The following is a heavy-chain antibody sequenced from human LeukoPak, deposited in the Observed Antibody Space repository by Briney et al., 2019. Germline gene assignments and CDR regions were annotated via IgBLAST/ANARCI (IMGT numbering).Heavy chain of an antibody. J-gene: IGHJ4*02. Sequence: SETLSLTCAVYGGSFSGYYWSWIRQPPGKGLGWIGEINHSGSTNYNPSLKSRVTISVDTSKNQFSLKLSSVTAADTAVYYCARGQGGYSYGPRSYYFDYWGQGTLVTVSS. CDR1: GGSFSGYY. D-gene: IGHD5-18*01. CDR2: INHSGST. V-gene: IGHV4-34*01. CDR3: ARGQGGYSYGPRSYYFDY.